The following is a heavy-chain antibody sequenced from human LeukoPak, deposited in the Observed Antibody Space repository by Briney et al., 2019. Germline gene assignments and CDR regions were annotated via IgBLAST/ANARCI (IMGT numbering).Heavy chain of an antibody. V-gene: IGHV3-7*01. D-gene: IGHD3-22*01. CDR1: GFTFSRFW. Sequence: GGSLRLSCAVSGFTFSRFWMSWVRQAPGKGLEWVANIKEDGSEKCYVDSVKGRFTISRDNAKNSMYLQMKSLRAEDTAVYYCARGFITPSAFDIWGQGTMVTVSS. CDR3: ARGFITPSAFDI. CDR2: IKEDGSEK. J-gene: IGHJ3*02.